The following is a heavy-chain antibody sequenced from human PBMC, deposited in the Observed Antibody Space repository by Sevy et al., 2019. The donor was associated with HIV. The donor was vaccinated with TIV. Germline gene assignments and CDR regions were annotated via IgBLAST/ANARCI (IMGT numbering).Heavy chain of an antibody. Sequence: GGSLRPSCAASGFTVSSNYMNWVRQAPGKGLEWVSIIYSGGSTYYADSVKGRFTISRDNSKNTLYLQMNSLRAEDTAVYYCARVGFDSSGSYNRGGYFDYWGQGTLVTVSS. CDR1: GFTVSSNY. V-gene: IGHV3-53*01. J-gene: IGHJ4*02. D-gene: IGHD3-22*01. CDR3: ARVGFDSSGSYNRGGYFDY. CDR2: IYSGGST.